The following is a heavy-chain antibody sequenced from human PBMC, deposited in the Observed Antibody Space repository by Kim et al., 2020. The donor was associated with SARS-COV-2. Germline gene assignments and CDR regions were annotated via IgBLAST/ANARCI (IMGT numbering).Heavy chain of an antibody. CDR3: AKGFGGYYYDSSGQGY. CDR1: GFTFSSYA. CDR2: ISGSGGST. V-gene: IGHV3-23*01. D-gene: IGHD3-22*01. J-gene: IGHJ4*02. Sequence: GGSLRLSCAASGFTFSSYAMSWVRQAPGKGLEWVSAISGSGGSTYYADSVKGRFTISRDNSKNTLYLQMNSLRAEDTAVYYCAKGFGGYYYDSSGQGYWGQGTLVTVSS.